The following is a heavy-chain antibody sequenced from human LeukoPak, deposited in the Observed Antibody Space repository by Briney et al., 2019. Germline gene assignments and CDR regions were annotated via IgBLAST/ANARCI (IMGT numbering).Heavy chain of an antibody. CDR2: ISSSSSYI. V-gene: IGHV3-21*01. CDR3: ARGGGWSRQRGFDY. D-gene: IGHD2-15*01. CDR1: GFTFSSYS. Sequence: GGSLRLSCAASGFTFSSYSMNWVRLAPGKGLEWVSSISSSSSYIYYADSVKGRFTISRDNAKNSLYLQMNSLRAEDTAVYYCARGGGWSRQRGFDYWGQGTLVTVSS. J-gene: IGHJ4*02.